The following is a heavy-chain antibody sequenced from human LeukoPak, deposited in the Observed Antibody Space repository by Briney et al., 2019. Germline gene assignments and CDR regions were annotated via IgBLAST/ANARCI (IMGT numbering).Heavy chain of an antibody. D-gene: IGHD6-13*01. CDR1: GYTFTSYG. CDR3: ARGGAAAGPSEYYGMDV. V-gene: IGHV1-18*01. Sequence: ASVKVSCKASGYTFTSYGISWVRQAPGQGLEWMGWISAYNGNTNYAQKLQGRVTMTRNTSISTAYMELSSLRSEDTAVYYCARGGAAAGPSEYYGMDVWGQGTTVTVSS. J-gene: IGHJ6*02. CDR2: ISAYNGNT.